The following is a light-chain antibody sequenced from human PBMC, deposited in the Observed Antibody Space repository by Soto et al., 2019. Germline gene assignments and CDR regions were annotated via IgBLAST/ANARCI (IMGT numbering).Light chain of an antibody. CDR2: DAS. CDR3: QYYNNWLGA. V-gene: IGKV3-15*01. J-gene: IGKJ4*01. CDR1: QSVNSK. Sequence: EIVLTQSPATLSVSPGERATLSCRASQSVNSKLAWYQQKPGRAPRLLIYDASTRASGIPARFSGSGSGTEFFLTISSLQSEDFAVYYCQYYNNWLGAFGGGTKVDSK.